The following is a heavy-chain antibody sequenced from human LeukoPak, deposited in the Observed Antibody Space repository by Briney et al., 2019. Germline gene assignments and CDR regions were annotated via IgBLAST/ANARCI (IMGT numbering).Heavy chain of an antibody. CDR1: GGSISSGGYS. Sequence: SQTLSLTCAVSGGSISSGGYSWSWIRQPPGKGLEWIGYIYHSGSTYYNPSLKSRVTISVDRSKNQFSLKLSSVTAADTAVYYCARATKDYDFLSGYYFGYWFDPWGQGTLVTVSS. CDR2: IYHSGST. D-gene: IGHD3-3*01. J-gene: IGHJ5*02. V-gene: IGHV4-30-2*01. CDR3: ARATKDYDFLSGYYFGYWFDP.